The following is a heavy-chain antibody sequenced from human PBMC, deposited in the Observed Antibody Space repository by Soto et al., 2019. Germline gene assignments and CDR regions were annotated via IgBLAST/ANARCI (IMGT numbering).Heavy chain of an antibody. Sequence: ASVKVSCKASGYTFTGYYMHWVRQAPGQGLEWMGWINPNSGGTNYAQKFQGRVTMTRDTSISTAYMELSRLRSDDTAAYYCARAGQQQLVHPNWFDPWGQGTLVTVSS. D-gene: IGHD6-13*01. V-gene: IGHV1-2*02. CDR3: ARAGQQQLVHPNWFDP. J-gene: IGHJ5*02. CDR2: INPNSGGT. CDR1: GYTFTGYY.